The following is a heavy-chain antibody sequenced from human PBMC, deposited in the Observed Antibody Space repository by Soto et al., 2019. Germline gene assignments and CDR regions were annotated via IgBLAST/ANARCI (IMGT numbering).Heavy chain of an antibody. V-gene: IGHV1-18*01. CDR2: LSAHNGNP. CDR3: ARGSYGDS. CDR1: GYTFTSYG. D-gene: IGHD3-10*01. J-gene: IGHJ4*02. Sequence: QVHLVQSGAEVKKPGASVKVSCKASGYTFTSYGITWVRQAPGQGLEWMGWLSAHNGNPDYAQKLXGXVXXTRDTSTSAAYMGLRSPRSDATAVDYCARGSYGDSWGQGALVTVSS.